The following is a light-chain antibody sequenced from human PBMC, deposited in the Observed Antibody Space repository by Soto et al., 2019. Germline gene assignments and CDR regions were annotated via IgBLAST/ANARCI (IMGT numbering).Light chain of an antibody. CDR2: EVT. V-gene: IGLV2-8*01. Sequence: QSPLAQPPSASGSPGQSVTISCTGTSSDVGGYDYVSWYQQHPGKAPKLMIYEVTIRPSGVSDRFSGSKSGNTASLTVSGLQAEDEADFYCSSYTGGNPSYVFGTGTKVT. CDR1: SSDVGGYDY. CDR3: SSYTGGNPSYV. J-gene: IGLJ1*01.